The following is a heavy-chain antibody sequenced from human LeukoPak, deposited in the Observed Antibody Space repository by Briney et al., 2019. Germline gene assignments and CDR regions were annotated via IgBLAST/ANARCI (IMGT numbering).Heavy chain of an antibody. CDR1: GFTFSSYA. Sequence: GGSLRLSCAASGFTFSSYAMHWVRQAPGKGLEWVAVISYDGSNKYYADSVKGRFTISRDNSKNTLYLQMNSLRAEDTAVYYCARDREQWLVLGAFDIWGRGTMVTVSS. V-gene: IGHV3-30-3*01. J-gene: IGHJ3*02. D-gene: IGHD6-19*01. CDR2: ISYDGSNK. CDR3: ARDREQWLVLGAFDI.